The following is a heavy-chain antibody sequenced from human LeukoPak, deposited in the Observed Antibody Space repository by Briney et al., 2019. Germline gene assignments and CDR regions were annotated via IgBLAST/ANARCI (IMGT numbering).Heavy chain of an antibody. V-gene: IGHV4-59*01. J-gene: IGHJ4*02. CDR1: GGSISSYY. Sequence: SETLSLTCTVSGGSISSYYWSWIRQPPGKGLEWIGYVYYSGSTNYNPSLKSRVTISVDTSKSQFSLKLSSVAAADTAVYYCASGESRYHLMYCWVQGTLVTVSS. CDR2: VYYSGST. D-gene: IGHD3-10*01. CDR3: ASGESRYHLMYC.